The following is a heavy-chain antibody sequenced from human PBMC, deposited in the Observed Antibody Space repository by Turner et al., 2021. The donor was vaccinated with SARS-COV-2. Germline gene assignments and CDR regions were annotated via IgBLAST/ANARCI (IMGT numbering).Heavy chain of an antibody. Sequence: EVQLLESGGGSVPPGGALRLSCAASGFPFSSYAKSWVRQAPGKGLEWVSAISDSGDSTYHADSVKGRFTISRDNSKNTLYMQMNSLRAEDTAVYYCAKGGLRSCRTTICYHFDCWGQGTLVTVSS. CDR3: AKGGLRSCRTTICYHFDC. D-gene: IGHD2-2*01. CDR2: ISDSGDST. V-gene: IGHV3-23*01. CDR1: GFPFSSYA. J-gene: IGHJ4*02.